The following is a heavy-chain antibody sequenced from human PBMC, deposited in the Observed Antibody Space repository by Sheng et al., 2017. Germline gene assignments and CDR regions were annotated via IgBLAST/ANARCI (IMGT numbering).Heavy chain of an antibody. CDR3: ARVQGIFGVVPDFDY. V-gene: IGHV4-39*07. D-gene: IGHD3-3*01. CDR2: IYYSGST. Sequence: QLQLQESGPGLVKPSETLSLTCTVSGGSISSSSYYWGWIRQPPGKGLEWIGSIYYSGSTYYNPSLKSRVTISVDTSKNQFSLKLSSVTAADTAVYYCARVQGIFGVVPDFDYWGQGTLVTVSS. J-gene: IGHJ4*02. CDR1: GGSISSSSYY.